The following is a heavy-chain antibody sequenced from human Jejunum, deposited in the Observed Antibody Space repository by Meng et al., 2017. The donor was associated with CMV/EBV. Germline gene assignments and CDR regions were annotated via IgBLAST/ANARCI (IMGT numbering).Heavy chain of an antibody. CDR3: ARNGFYSLDF. J-gene: IGHJ4*02. CDR2: IYHGESA. Sequence: TCAVSGDSMSSSDWWRWVRQPPGKGLEWIGEIYHGESATYNPSLKSRVTISVDKSKNQLSLKLSSVTAADTAVYYCARNGFYSLDFWGQGTLVTVSS. CDR1: GDSMSSSDW. V-gene: IGHV4-4*02. D-gene: IGHD3-22*01.